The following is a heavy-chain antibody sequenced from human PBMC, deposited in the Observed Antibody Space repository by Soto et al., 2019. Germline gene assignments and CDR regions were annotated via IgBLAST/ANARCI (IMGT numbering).Heavy chain of an antibody. V-gene: IGHV3-9*01. CDR1: GFNFDDYD. D-gene: IGHD6-19*01. Sequence: EVQLVESGGGLVQPGRSLRLSCAASGFNFDDYDMHLVRQAPGKGLVWVSGSSWYSGSVGYADSVKGRFTVTRDNAKISLYPENNRLGAGDPGLYYCSKGGGRAVDSNRGFYYCRLDVWGQGPTVTVSS. CDR3: SKGGGRAVDSNRGFYYCRLDV. CDR2: SSWYSGSV. J-gene: IGHJ6*02.